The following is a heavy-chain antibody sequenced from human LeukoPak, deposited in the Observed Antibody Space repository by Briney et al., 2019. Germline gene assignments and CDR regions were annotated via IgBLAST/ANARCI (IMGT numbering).Heavy chain of an antibody. CDR3: AAQGGSWYGTSTYYFDY. V-gene: IGHV1-18*01. Sequence: ASVKVSCKASGYTFTSYGISWVRQAPGQGLEWMGWISAYNGNTNYAQKLRGRVTMTTDTSTSTAYMELRSLRSDDTAVYYCAAQGGSWYGTSTYYFDYWGQGTLVTVSS. J-gene: IGHJ4*02. D-gene: IGHD6-13*01. CDR1: GYTFTSYG. CDR2: ISAYNGNT.